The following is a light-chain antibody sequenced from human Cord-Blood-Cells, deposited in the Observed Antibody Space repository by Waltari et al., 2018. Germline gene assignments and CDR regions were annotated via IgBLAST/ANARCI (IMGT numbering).Light chain of an antibody. CDR3: SSYTSSSTWV. V-gene: IGLV2-14*01. CDR1: SSDVGGYNY. Sequence: QSALTQPASVSGSPGQSITIPCTGTSSDVGGYNYVPWYQQHPGKAPKLMFYDVSKRPSGVSNRFSGSKSGNTASLTISGLQAEDEADYYCSSYTSSSTWVFGGGTKLTVL. J-gene: IGLJ3*02. CDR2: DVS.